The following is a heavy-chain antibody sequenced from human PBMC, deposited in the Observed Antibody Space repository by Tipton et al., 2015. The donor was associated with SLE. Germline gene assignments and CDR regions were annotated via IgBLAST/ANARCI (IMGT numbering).Heavy chain of an antibody. J-gene: IGHJ4*02. D-gene: IGHD2-8*01. V-gene: IGHV4-61*02. CDR3: ARHHCTNGVCPFDY. Sequence: TLSLTCTVTGGSISRGAYYWSWLRQPAGKGLEWIGWIYYSGTTNYNPSLKSRITISVDTSKNQFSLKVNSVTAADTAIYFCARHHCTNGVCPFDYWGPGTLVTVSS. CDR1: GGSISRGAYY. CDR2: IYYSGTT.